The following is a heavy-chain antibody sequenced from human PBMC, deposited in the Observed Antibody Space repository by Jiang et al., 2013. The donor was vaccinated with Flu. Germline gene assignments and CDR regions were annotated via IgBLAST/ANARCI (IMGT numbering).Heavy chain of an antibody. J-gene: IGHJ3*01. CDR2: LLLQGSD. V-gene: IGHV4-59*08. CDR1: GASIIHHS. D-gene: IGHD3-9*01. CDR3: ARLFSDMLSVNHPTPVDAFDL. Sequence: LLKPSETLSVTCSVSGASIIHHSWTWIRQPPGKGRGVAWIYLLLQGSDGFKSSLKSRVSISADTSRNQFSLKVNSVTAGDTATYYCARLFSDMLSVNHPTPVDAFDLWGQGQRSPSHQ.